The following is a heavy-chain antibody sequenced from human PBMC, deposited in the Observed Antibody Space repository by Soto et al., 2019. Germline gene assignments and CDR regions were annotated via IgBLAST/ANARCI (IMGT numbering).Heavy chain of an antibody. CDR1: VYTFASYA. V-gene: IGHV1-3*01. CDR2: INAGNGNT. J-gene: IGHJ4*02. D-gene: IGHD1-20*01. CDR3: ARGITLPTPLDY. Sequence: SVKVSCEASVYTFASYAMHWVRQAPGQRLEWMGWINAGNGNTKYSQKFQGRVTITRDTSASTAYMELSSLRSEDTAVYYCARGITLPTPLDYWGQGTLVTVSS.